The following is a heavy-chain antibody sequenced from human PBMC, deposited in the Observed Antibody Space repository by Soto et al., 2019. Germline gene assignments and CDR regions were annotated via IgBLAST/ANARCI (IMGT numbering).Heavy chain of an antibody. CDR3: AKFPYCTNGVCDTVDWFDP. J-gene: IGHJ5*02. D-gene: IGHD2-8*01. Sequence: GGSLRLSCAASGFTFSSYAMSWVRQAPGKGLEWVSAISGSGGSTYYADSVKGRFTISRDNSKNTLYLQMNSLRAEDTAVYYCAKFPYCTNGVCDTVDWFDPWGQGTLVTVSS. CDR2: ISGSGGST. CDR1: GFTFSSYA. V-gene: IGHV3-23*01.